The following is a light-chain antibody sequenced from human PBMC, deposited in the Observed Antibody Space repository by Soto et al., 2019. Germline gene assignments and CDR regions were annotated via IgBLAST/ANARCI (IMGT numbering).Light chain of an antibody. CDR1: NSAVGGYQY. J-gene: IGLJ2*01. CDR3: SSHAGKVS. V-gene: IGLV2-8*01. Sequence: QSALTQPPSASGSLGQSITISCTGTNSAVGGYQYVSWYQQHPGKAPKLMIYEVSKRPSGVPDRFSGSKSGDTASLTVSGLQAEDEAHYYCSSHAGKVSFGGGTKLPVL. CDR2: EVS.